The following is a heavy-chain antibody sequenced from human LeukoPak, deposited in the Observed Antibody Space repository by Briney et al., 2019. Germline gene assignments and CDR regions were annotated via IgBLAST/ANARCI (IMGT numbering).Heavy chain of an antibody. Sequence: GGSLRLSCEVSGFTVSSYWMHWIRQGPGKGLEWVARLSSDGRSTNYADFVKGRATISRDNAKNTLFLEMSGLRADDTAVYYCARSYNYRFDYWGQGTLVVVSS. CDR2: LSSDGRST. CDR3: ARSYNYRFDY. D-gene: IGHD3-22*01. CDR1: GFTVSSYW. V-gene: IGHV3-74*01. J-gene: IGHJ4*02.